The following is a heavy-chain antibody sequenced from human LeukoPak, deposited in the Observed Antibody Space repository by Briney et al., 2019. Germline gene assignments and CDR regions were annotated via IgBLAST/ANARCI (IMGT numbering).Heavy chain of an antibody. CDR1: GFTFSSYE. D-gene: IGHD3-10*01. CDR2: ISSSGSTI. CDR3: ARRLGVLLWFGDFAFDI. J-gene: IGHJ3*02. Sequence: GGSLRLSCAASGFTFSSYEMSWVRQAPGKGLEWVSYISSSGSTIYYADSVKGRFTISRDNAKNSLYLQMNSLRAEDTAVYYCARRLGVLLWFGDFAFDIWGQGTMVTVSS. V-gene: IGHV3-48*03.